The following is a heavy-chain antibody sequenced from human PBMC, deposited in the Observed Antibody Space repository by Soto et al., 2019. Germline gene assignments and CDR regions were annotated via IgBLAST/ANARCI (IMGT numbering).Heavy chain of an antibody. CDR1: GYTFTNYG. CDR2: INTYHGNT. Sequence: QVQLVQSGAELKKPGASVKVSCKASGYTFTNYGISWVRQAPGQGLEWMGWINTYHGNTKYAQKLQGRVTMTKDTSTNTAYLELTSLRSDDTAVYYCARSPGYSDSWGYFYYGMKIWGQGTTVIVSS. D-gene: IGHD6-13*01. J-gene: IGHJ6*02. CDR3: ARSPGYSDSWGYFYYGMKI. V-gene: IGHV1-18*01.